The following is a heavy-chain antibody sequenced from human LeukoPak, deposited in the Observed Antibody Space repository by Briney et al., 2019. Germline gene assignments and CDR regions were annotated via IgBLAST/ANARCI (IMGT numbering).Heavy chain of an antibody. J-gene: IGHJ4*02. D-gene: IGHD3-22*01. V-gene: IGHV3-23*01. Sequence: GGSQRLSCAASGFTFSSYAMSWVRQAPGKGPGWVSAIRGSGGSTYYADSVKGRFTISRDNSKITLYLQMNSLRTEDTAVYYCAKLIVTMIVVPPVGYWGQGTLVTVSS. CDR2: IRGSGGST. CDR1: GFTFSSYA. CDR3: AKLIVTMIVVPPVGY.